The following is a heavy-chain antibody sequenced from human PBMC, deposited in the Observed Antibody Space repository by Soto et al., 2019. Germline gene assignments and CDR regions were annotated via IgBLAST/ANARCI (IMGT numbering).Heavy chain of an antibody. CDR2: MNPNSGNT. Sequence: ASVKVSCKASGYTFTSYDINWVRQATGQGLEWMGWMNPNSGNTGYAQKFQGRVTMTRNTSISTAYMELSSLRSEDTAVYYCAGESTVTTSYYYYGMDVWGQGTTVTVSS. CDR1: GYTFTSYD. D-gene: IGHD4-17*01. J-gene: IGHJ6*02. CDR3: AGESTVTTSYYYYGMDV. V-gene: IGHV1-8*01.